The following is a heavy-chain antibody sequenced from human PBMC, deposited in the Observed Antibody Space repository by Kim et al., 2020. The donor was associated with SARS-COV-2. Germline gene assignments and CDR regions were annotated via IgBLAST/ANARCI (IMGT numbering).Heavy chain of an antibody. CDR3: ARVAAVTMLDY. CDR1: GASIGSSY. V-gene: IGHV4-59*13. D-gene: IGHD4-17*01. CDR2: IFYSGST. J-gene: IGHJ4*02. Sequence: SETLSLTCAVSGASIGSSYWAWIRQSPGKGLEWIGYIFYSGSTNYNASLKSRVTISVDTSRSEFSLKLTSVTPADTAVYYCARVAAVTMLDYWGQGILVT.